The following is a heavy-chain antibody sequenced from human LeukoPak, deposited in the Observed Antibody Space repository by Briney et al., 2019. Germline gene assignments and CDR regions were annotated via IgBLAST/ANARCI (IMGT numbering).Heavy chain of an antibody. Sequence: ASAKVSCKASGYTFTGYYMHWVRQAPGQGLEWMGWISVYNGNTKYVQKLQGRVTMTTDTSTSTANMELRSLRSDDTAVYYCARGTRGSGYYADDAFDIWGQGTMVTVSS. CDR3: ARGTRGSGYYADDAFDI. D-gene: IGHD3-22*01. V-gene: IGHV1-18*04. CDR2: ISVYNGNT. J-gene: IGHJ3*02. CDR1: GYTFTGYY.